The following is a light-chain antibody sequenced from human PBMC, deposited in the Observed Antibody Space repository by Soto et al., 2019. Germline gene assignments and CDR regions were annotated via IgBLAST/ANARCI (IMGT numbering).Light chain of an antibody. CDR2: AAS. CDR3: QQSFSSRGET. J-gene: IGKJ1*01. V-gene: IGKV1-39*01. Sequence: IHITQSPSSLAAPVRAEVTITCRASHSISSYLNLYQQKPGKAPKLLIYAASSLQSGVPSRFSGSGSGTDFTLTISSLQPEDFATYHCQQSFSSRGETFGQGTKVDIK. CDR1: HSISSY.